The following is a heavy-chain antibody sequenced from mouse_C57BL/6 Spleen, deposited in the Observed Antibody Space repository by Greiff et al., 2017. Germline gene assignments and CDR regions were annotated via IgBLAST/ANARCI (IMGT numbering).Heavy chain of an antibody. J-gene: IGHJ3*01. CDR3: ERGYGYGGGFAY. Sequence: EVKLVESEGGLVQPGSSMKLSCTASGFTFSDYYMAWVRQVPEKGLEWVANINYDGSSTYYLDSLKSRFIISRDNAKNILYLQISSLKSEDTAAYYCERGYGYGGGFAYWGQGALVTVSA. CDR1: GFTFSDYY. D-gene: IGHD2-2*01. CDR2: INYDGSST. V-gene: IGHV5-16*01.